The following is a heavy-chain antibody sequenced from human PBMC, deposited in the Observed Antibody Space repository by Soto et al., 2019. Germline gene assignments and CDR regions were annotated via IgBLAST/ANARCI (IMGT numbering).Heavy chain of an antibody. V-gene: IGHV3-11*01. CDR2: ISSRGTTV. J-gene: IGHJ4*02. D-gene: IGHD1-1*01. CDR1: EFTFSDYY. CDR3: ARKAGTTGTLDY. Sequence: QVQLVESGGGLVKPGGSLRLSCAASEFTFSDYYMTWIRQAPGKGLEWVSTISSRGTTVYYGDSVKGRFTISRDNAKNSLYRQMNSLSAEDTAVYFCARKAGTTGTLDYWGQGTLVTVSS.